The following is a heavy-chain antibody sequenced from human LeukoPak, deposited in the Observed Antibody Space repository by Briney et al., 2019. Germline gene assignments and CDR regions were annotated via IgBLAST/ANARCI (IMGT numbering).Heavy chain of an antibody. Sequence: PGGSLRLSCAASGSTFSSHTMNWVRQAPGKGLEWVSYISNTGSVIYYADSVKGRFTISRDNAKNSLYLQMNSLRAEDTAVYYCATNLACSGGSCYLDYWGQGTLVTVSS. V-gene: IGHV3-48*04. D-gene: IGHD2-15*01. CDR1: GSTFSSHT. CDR3: ATNLACSGGSCYLDY. J-gene: IGHJ4*02. CDR2: ISNTGSVI.